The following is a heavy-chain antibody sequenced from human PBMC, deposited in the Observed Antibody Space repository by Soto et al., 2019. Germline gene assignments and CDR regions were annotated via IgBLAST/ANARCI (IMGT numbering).Heavy chain of an antibody. J-gene: IGHJ4*02. V-gene: IGHV3-53*01. Sequence: GGSLRLSCAASGFTVSSNYMSWVRQAPGKGLEWVSVIYSGGSTYYADSVKGRFTISRDNSKNTLYLQMNSRRAEDTAVYYCARANYDYVWGSYRWHYFDYWGQGTLVTVSS. CDR3: ARANYDYVWGSYRWHYFDY. D-gene: IGHD3-16*02. CDR1: GFTVSSNY. CDR2: IYSGGST.